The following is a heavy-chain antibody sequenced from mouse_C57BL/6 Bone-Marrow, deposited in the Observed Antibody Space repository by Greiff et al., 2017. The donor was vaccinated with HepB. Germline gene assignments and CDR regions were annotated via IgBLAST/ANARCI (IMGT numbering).Heavy chain of an antibody. V-gene: IGHV5-6*01. CDR2: ISSGGSYT. J-gene: IGHJ2*01. D-gene: IGHD1-1*01. CDR1: GFTFSSYG. Sequence: VQLKESGGDLVKPGGSLKLSCAASGFTFSSYGMSWVRQTPDKRLEWVATISSGGSYTYYPDSVKGRFTISRDNAKNTLYLQMSSLKSEDTAMYYCARHGYYGSSPDYWGQGTTLTVSS. CDR3: ARHGYYGSSPDY.